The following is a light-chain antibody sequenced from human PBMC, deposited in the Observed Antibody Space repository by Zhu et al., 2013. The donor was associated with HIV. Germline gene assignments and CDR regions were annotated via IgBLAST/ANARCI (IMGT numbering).Light chain of an antibody. CDR1: QSVRGDF. J-gene: IGKJ4*01. CDR3: QQYGSSPLT. V-gene: IGKV3-20*01. Sequence: DIVMTQSPVSLSLSPGERATLSCRASQSVRGDFLAWYQQKPGQAPRVVIYGASSRATGIPDRFSGSGSGTDFTLSITRLEPEDLAVYYCQQYGSSPLTFGGGTTLELK. CDR2: GAS.